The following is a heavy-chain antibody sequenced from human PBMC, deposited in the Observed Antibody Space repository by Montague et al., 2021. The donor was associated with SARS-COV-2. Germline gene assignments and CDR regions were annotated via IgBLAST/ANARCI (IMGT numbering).Heavy chain of an antibody. Sequence: SETLSLTCAVYGGSFSVYYWSWLRQSPRSGLEWIADSNHSGTANXNPSLKSRVSISVDTSKNQFTLKLTSVTAADTAMYYCAKELEVVRAARTLVAFDLWGQGTMVTVSS. J-gene: IGHJ3*01. CDR2: SNHSGTA. D-gene: IGHD2-2*01. CDR3: AKELEVVRAARTLVAFDL. CDR1: GGSFSVYY. V-gene: IGHV4-34*01.